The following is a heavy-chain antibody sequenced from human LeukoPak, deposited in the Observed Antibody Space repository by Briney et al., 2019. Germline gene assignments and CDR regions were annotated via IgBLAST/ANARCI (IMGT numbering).Heavy chain of an antibody. Sequence: ASVKVSCKASGYTFTSYAMHWVRQAPGQRLEWMGWINAGNGSTKYSQKFQGRVTITRDTSASTAYMELSSLRSEDTAVYYCARSYGDSVDYWGQGTLVTVSS. D-gene: IGHD4-17*01. CDR2: INAGNGST. V-gene: IGHV1-3*01. CDR1: GYTFTSYA. CDR3: ARSYGDSVDY. J-gene: IGHJ4*02.